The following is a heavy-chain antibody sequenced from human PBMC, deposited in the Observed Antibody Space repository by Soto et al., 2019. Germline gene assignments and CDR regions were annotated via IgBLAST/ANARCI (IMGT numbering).Heavy chain of an antibody. CDR2: IRNDGSNK. CDR1: GFTFSIYG. D-gene: IGHD6-13*01. J-gene: IGHJ4*02. CDR3: ARDLEERQLH. V-gene: IGHV3-30*02. Sequence: GGSLRLSCAASGFTFSIYGMHWVRQAPGKGLEWVAFIRNDGSNKYYADSVKGRFTISRDISKNTLYLQMNSLRAEDTAVYYCARDLEERQLHWGQGTLVTVSS.